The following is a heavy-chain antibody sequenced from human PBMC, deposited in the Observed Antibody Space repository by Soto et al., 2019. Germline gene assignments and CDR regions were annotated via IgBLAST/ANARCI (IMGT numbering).Heavy chain of an antibody. CDR1: GGSVSSGRYY. CDR3: ARDWGVVAAPGWFDP. Sequence: SETLSLTCTVSGGSVSSGRYYWSWIRQPPGKGLEWIGYIYYSGSTNYNPSLKSRVTISVDTSKNQFSLKLSSVTAADTAVYYCARDWGVVAAPGWFDPWGQGTLVTVSS. J-gene: IGHJ5*02. D-gene: IGHD2-15*01. V-gene: IGHV4-61*01. CDR2: IYYSGST.